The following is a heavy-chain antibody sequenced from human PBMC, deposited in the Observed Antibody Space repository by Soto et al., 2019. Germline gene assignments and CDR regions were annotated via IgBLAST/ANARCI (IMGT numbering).Heavy chain of an antibody. V-gene: IGHV3-23*01. CDR2: ISGSGGST. J-gene: IGHJ4*02. D-gene: IGHD3-9*01. CDR3: AKAFVPLNQLRYFGKLAPFDY. Sequence: PGGSLRLSCAASGFTFSSYAMSWVRQAPGKGLEWVSAISGSGGSTYYADSVKGRFTISRDNSKNTLYLQMNSLRAEDTAVYYCAKAFVPLNQLRYFGKLAPFDYWGQGTLVTVSS. CDR1: GFTFSSYA.